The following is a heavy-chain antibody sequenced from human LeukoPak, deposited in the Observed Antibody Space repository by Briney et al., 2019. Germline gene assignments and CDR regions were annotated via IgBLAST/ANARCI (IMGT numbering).Heavy chain of an antibody. Sequence: ASVKVSCKASGYTFTRYYMHWVRQAPGQGLEWMGRINPNSGGTNYAQKFQGRVTMTRDTSISTAYMELSRLRSDDTAVYYCARPRYYGSGSYYNADPRFDYWGQGTLVTVSS. D-gene: IGHD3-10*01. CDR3: ARPRYYGSGSYYNADPRFDY. J-gene: IGHJ4*02. CDR2: INPNSGGT. V-gene: IGHV1-2*02. CDR1: GYTFTRYY.